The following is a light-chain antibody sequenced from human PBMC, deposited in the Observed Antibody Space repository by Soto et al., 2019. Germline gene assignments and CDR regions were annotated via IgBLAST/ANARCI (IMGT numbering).Light chain of an antibody. V-gene: IGKV3D-15*01. CDR2: GAS. CDR3: QQYNSWPLT. J-gene: IGKJ4*01. CDR1: QSVSSN. Sequence: EIVMTQSPATLSVSPGDTATLSCRASQSVSSNLAWYQQKPGQAPMLLIYGASSRATGTPARFSGSGSGTEFTLTISSLQSEDFAVYYCQQYNSWPLTFGGGTKVEIK.